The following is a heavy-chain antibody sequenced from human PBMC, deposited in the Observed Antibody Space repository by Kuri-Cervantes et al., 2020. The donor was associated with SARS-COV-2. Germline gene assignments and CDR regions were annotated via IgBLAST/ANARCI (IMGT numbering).Heavy chain of an antibody. V-gene: IGHV4-59*08. CDR1: GGSFSGYY. CDR3: AGAGNQDYFDF. Sequence: GSLRLSCAVYGGSFSGYYWSWIRQPPGKGLEWIGYVHYSGSTNFNPSLKSRVTISMDTSKNQFSLKLNSVTAADTAVYSCAGAGNQDYFDFWGQGILVTVSS. CDR2: VHYSGST. J-gene: IGHJ4*02.